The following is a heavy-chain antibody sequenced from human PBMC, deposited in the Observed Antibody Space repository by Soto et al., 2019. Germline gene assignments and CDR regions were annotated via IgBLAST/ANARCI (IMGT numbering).Heavy chain of an antibody. D-gene: IGHD3-3*01. V-gene: IGHV1-58*01. CDR1: GFTFTSSA. J-gene: IGHJ6*02. Sequence: GASVKVSCKASGFTFTSSAVQWVRQARGQRLEWIGWIVVGSGNTNYAQKFQERVTITRDMSTSTAYMELSSLRSEDTAVYYCAADPSYYDFWSGSSRMVGMDVWGQGTTVTVSS. CDR3: AADPSYYDFWSGSSRMVGMDV. CDR2: IVVGSGNT.